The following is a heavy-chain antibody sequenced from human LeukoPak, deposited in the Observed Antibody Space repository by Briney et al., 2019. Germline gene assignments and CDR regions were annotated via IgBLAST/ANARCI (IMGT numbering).Heavy chain of an antibody. Sequence: PGGSPRLSCAASGFTFSSYSMNWVRQAPGKGLEWVSSISSSSSYIYYADSVKGRFTISRDNAKNSLYLQMNSLRAEDTAVYYCARVVARYDYVWGSYRTPTVFDYWGQGTLVTVSS. V-gene: IGHV3-21*01. CDR1: GFTFSSYS. CDR2: ISSSSSYI. CDR3: ARVVARYDYVWGSYRTPTVFDY. D-gene: IGHD3-16*02. J-gene: IGHJ4*02.